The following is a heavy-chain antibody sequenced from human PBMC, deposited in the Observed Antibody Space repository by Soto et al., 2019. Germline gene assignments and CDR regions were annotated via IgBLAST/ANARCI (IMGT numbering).Heavy chain of an antibody. Sequence: SLRLSCAASGFTFSSYGMHWVRQAPGKGLEWVAVIWYDGSNKYYADSVKGRFTISRDNSKNTLYLQMNSLRAEDTAVYYCARAGKYCSSTSCYEILDYWGQGPLVTVSS. CDR1: GFTFSSYG. J-gene: IGHJ4*02. CDR2: IWYDGSNK. CDR3: ARAGKYCSSTSCYEILDY. V-gene: IGHV3-33*01. D-gene: IGHD2-2*01.